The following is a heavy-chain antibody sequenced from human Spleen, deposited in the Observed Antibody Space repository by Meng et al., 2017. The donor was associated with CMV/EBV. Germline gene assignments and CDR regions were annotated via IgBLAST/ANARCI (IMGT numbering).Heavy chain of an antibody. Sequence: GESLKISCAASGFTVSSNYMSWVRQAPGQGLEWVSVIYSGGSTYYADSVKGRFTISRDNSKNTLYLQMNSLRAEDTAVYYCARETYSSLFDYWGQGTLVTVSS. D-gene: IGHD6-6*01. CDR2: IYSGGST. J-gene: IGHJ4*02. V-gene: IGHV3-53*05. CDR3: ARETYSSLFDY. CDR1: GFTVSSNY.